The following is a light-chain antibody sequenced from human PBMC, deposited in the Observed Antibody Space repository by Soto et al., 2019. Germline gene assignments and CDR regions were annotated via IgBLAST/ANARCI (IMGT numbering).Light chain of an antibody. CDR2: EVS. CDR3: SSYSGSNNRV. J-gene: IGLJ3*02. CDR1: RSDVGGYNY. Sequence: QPVLTQPPSASGSPGQSVTISCTGTRSDVGGYNYVSWYQQHPGKAPKLMIYEVSQRPSGVPDRFSGSKSGNTASLTVSGLQAEDEADYYCSSYSGSNNRVFGGGTKLTVL. V-gene: IGLV2-8*01.